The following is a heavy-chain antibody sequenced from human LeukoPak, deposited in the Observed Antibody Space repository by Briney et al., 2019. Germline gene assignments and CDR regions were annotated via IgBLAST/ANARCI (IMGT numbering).Heavy chain of an antibody. CDR3: ARGSTLGGSYLFDY. CDR1: GYTFTSYY. V-gene: IGHV1-2*02. D-gene: IGHD1-26*01. CDR2: INPNSGGT. Sequence: ASVKVSCKASGYTFTSYYMHWVRQAPGQGLEWMGWINPNSGGTNYAQKFQGRVTMTRDTSISTAYMELSRLRSDDTAVYYCARGSTLGGSYLFDYWGQGTLVTVSS. J-gene: IGHJ4*02.